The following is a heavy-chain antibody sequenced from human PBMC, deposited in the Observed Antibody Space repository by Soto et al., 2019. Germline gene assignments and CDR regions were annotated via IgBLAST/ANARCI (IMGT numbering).Heavy chain of an antibody. CDR1: GGSFSGYY. D-gene: IGHD2-8*01. CDR3: ARGSGVSVAYYFDY. Sequence: PSETLSLTCAVYGGSFSGYYWSWIRQPPGKGLEWIGEINHSGSTNYNPSLKSRVTISVDTSKNQFSLKLSSVTAADTAVYYCARGSGVSVAYYFDYWGQGTLVTVSS. J-gene: IGHJ4*02. V-gene: IGHV4-34*01. CDR2: INHSGST.